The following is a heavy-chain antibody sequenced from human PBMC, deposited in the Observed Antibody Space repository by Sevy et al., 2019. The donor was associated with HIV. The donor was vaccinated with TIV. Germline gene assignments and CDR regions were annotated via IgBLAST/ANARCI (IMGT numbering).Heavy chain of an antibody. CDR2: FDPEDGET. Sequence: ASVKVSCKVSGYTLTELSMHWVRQAPGKGLEWMGGFDPEDGETIYAQKFQGRVTMTEDTSTDTAYMELSSLRSEDTAVYYCATMGAYCSSTSYHNWFDPWGQGTLVTVSS. V-gene: IGHV1-24*01. J-gene: IGHJ5*02. D-gene: IGHD2-2*01. CDR3: ATMGAYCSSTSYHNWFDP. CDR1: GYTLTELS.